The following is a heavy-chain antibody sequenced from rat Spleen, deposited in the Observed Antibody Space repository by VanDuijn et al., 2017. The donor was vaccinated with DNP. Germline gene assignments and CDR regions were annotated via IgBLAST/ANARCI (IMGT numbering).Heavy chain of an antibody. CDR2: ISYDGSST. V-gene: IGHV5-7*01. J-gene: IGHJ2*01. Sequence: EVQLVESGGGLVQPGRSLKLSCAASGFTFSNYDMAWVRQAPKKGLEWVATISYDGSSTYYRDSVKGRFTISRDNAKSTLYPQMDSPRSEDTATYYCVRWNSGHFDYWGQGVMVTVSS. D-gene: IGHD4-3*01. CDR1: GFTFSNYD. CDR3: VRWNSGHFDY.